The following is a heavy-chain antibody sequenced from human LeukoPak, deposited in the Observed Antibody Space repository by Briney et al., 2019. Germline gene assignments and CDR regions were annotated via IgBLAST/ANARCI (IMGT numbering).Heavy chain of an antibody. J-gene: IGHJ5*02. V-gene: IGHV3-48*01. CDR1: GFTFSNYS. D-gene: IGHD2-2*01. Sequence: PGGSLRLSCAASGFTFSNYSMNWVRQAPGKGLEWVSYISRSSTTIYYADSVKGRFTISRDNAKNSLYLQMNSLRAEDTAVYYCARDRRLNQLLFTYNWFDPWGQGTLVTVSS. CDR3: ARDRRLNQLLFTYNWFDP. CDR2: ISRSSTTI.